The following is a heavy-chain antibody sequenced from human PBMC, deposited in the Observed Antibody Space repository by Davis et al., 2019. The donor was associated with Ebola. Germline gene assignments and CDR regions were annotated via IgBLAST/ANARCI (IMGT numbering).Heavy chain of an antibody. J-gene: IGHJ4*02. V-gene: IGHV3-21*06. CDR2: INIESSHI. Sequence: PGGSLRLSCGASGFSFSTSALNWVRQAPGKGLEWVSSINIESSHIYYANSVKGRFTTSRDNAKNLLFLQMDSLSAEDTAVYYCASSPARYDRSGYEAYWGQGTLVTVSS. CDR1: GFSFSTSA. D-gene: IGHD3-22*01. CDR3: ASSPARYDRSGYEAY.